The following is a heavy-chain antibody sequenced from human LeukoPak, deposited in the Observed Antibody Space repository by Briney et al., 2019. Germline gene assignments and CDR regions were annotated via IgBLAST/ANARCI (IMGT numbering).Heavy chain of an antibody. Sequence: ASVKVSCKASGYTFTSYDINWVRQATGQGLEWMGWMNPNSGNTGYAQKFQGRVTMTRDTSISTAYMELSRLRSDDTAVYYCARDWVSGSYYRLDYWGQGTLVTVSS. D-gene: IGHD1-26*01. V-gene: IGHV1-8*01. J-gene: IGHJ4*02. CDR1: GYTFTSYD. CDR3: ARDWVSGSYYRLDY. CDR2: MNPNSGNT.